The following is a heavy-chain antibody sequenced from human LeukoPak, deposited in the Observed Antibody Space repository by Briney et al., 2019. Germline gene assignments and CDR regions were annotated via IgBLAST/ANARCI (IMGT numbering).Heavy chain of an antibody. CDR1: GGSISSSSYY. D-gene: IGHD3-10*01. V-gene: IGHV4-39*01. CDR3: XRPEGVKVRGPNGPFDX. Sequence: PSETLSLTCTVSGGSISSSSYYWGWIRQPPGKGLEWIGSIYYSGSTYYNPSLKSRVTISVDTSKNQFSLKLSTVTAADTAVYYXXRPEGVKVRGPNGPFDXXGQXXXXTV. J-gene: IGHJ4*02. CDR2: IYYSGST.